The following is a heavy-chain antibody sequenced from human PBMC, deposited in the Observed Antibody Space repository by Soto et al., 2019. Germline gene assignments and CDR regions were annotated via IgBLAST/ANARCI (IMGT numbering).Heavy chain of an antibody. CDR3: ARQFSVYGDYGRYFDF. J-gene: IGHJ4*02. CDR1: GGSISSGDYS. D-gene: IGHD4-17*01. CDR2: IYHSGST. V-gene: IGHV4-30-2*03. Sequence: SETLSLTCAVSGGSISSGDYSWSWIRQPPGKGLEWIGYIYHSGSTYYNPSLKSRVTISVDTSKNQFSLKLSSVTAADTAVYYCARQFSVYGDYGRYFDFWGQGTLVTVSS.